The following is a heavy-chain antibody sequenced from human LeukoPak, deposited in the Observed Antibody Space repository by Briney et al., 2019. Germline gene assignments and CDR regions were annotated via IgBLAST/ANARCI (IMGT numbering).Heavy chain of an antibody. D-gene: IGHD3-22*01. CDR2: ISSSGSTI. V-gene: IGHV3-11*01. CDR3: ARDSLHTMVRDDSSLYYGMDV. CDR1: GFTFSDYY. J-gene: IGHJ6*02. Sequence: GGSLRLSCAASGFTFSDYYMSWIRQAPGKGLEWVSYISSSGSTIYYADSVKGRFTISRDNAKNSLYLQMNSLRAEDTAVYYCARDSLHTMVRDDSSLYYGMDVWGQGTTVTVSS.